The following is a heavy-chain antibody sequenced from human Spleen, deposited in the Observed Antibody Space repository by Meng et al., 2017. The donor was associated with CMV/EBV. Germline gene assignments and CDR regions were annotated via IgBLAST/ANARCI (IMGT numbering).Heavy chain of an antibody. CDR1: GGTFSSYA. Sequence: ASVKVSCKASGGTFSSYAISWVRQATGQGPEWMGWMNPNSGNTGYSQKFEGRVTMTRNTSISTAYMELSSLRSEDTAVYYCARGPIDHVSNWGQGTLVTVSS. V-gene: IGHV1-8*02. D-gene: IGHD1-14*01. J-gene: IGHJ4*02. CDR3: ARGPIDHVSN. CDR2: MNPNSGNT.